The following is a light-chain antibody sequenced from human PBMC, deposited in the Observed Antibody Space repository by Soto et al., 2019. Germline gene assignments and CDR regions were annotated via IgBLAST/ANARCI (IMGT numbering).Light chain of an antibody. J-gene: IGLJ3*02. CDR1: SSDVGAYDY. CDR3: RSFAANDNVV. Sequence: QSALTQPPSASGSPGQSVTISCTGTSSDVGAYDYVCWYQQHPGKAPKLMIYEVNKRPSGVPDRFSGSKSGNTASLTVSGLQAGDEADYYCRSFAANDNVVFGGVTQLTVL. V-gene: IGLV2-8*01. CDR2: EVN.